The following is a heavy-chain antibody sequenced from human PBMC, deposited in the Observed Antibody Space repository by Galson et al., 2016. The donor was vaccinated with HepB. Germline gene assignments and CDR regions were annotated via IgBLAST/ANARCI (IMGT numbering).Heavy chain of an antibody. CDR2: IYYSGRT. CDR1: GASISGYY. Sequence: LSLTCTVSGASISGYYLSWIRQPPGKGLEWIGYIYYSGRTNYNPSFKSRVTISVDTSKNQFSLKLSSVTAADTAVYYCARDDSGGWYGFHYGMDVWGQGTTVTVSS. J-gene: IGHJ6*02. CDR3: ARDDSGGWYGFHYGMDV. V-gene: IGHV4-59*01. D-gene: IGHD6-19*01.